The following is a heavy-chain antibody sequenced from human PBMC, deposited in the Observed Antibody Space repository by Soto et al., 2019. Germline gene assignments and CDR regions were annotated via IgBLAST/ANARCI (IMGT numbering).Heavy chain of an antibody. V-gene: IGHV1-46*01. CDR3: ARDLHGAFTTMVY. J-gene: IGHJ4*02. Sequence: QVQMLQSGAEVKKPGASVKVSCKASGYTFIDYYIHWVRQAPGQGLEWMGIVNPSGYTSTLAQKFQGSLTVTSDTSTITVYMELGSLTSEDTAVYYCARDLHGAFTTMVYWGQGTLVTVAS. CDR2: VNPSGYTS. D-gene: IGHD5-18*01. CDR1: GYTFIDYY.